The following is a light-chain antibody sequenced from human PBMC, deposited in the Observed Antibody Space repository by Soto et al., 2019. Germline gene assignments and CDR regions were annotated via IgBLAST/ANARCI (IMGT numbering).Light chain of an antibody. CDR2: EVS. V-gene: IGLV2-8*01. J-gene: IGLJ3*02. Sequence: QSALTQPPSASGSPGQSVTISCTGTSSDVGAYNYVSWYQQYPGKAPKLMIYEVSKRPSGVPDRFSGSKSGKTASLTVSGLQPEDEADFYCTPYAGINLWVFGGGTKLTVL. CDR3: TPYAGINLWV. CDR1: SSDVGAYNY.